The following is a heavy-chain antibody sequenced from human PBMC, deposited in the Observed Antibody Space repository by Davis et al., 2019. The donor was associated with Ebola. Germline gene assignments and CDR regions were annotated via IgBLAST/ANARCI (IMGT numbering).Heavy chain of an antibody. D-gene: IGHD3-22*01. Sequence: SETLSLTCAVYGGSFSGYYWGWIRQPPGKGLEWIGSIYYSGSTYYNPSLKSRVTISVDTSKNQFSLKLSSVTAADTAVYYCARGPMIVVVIASTDDAFDIWGQGTMVTVSS. CDR3: ARGPMIVVVIASTDDAFDI. CDR1: GGSFSGYY. J-gene: IGHJ3*02. CDR2: IYYSGST. V-gene: IGHV4-34*01.